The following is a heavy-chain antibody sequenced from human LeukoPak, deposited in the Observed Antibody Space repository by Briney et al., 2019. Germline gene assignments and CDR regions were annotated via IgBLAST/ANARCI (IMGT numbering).Heavy chain of an antibody. D-gene: IGHD5-12*01. CDR2: IKHDGSAN. V-gene: IGHV3-7*01. J-gene: IGHJ4*02. CDR3: ARVTPSGYDSTSSLLGRLRSSESFDY. Sequence: GGCLRLSCAASGFTISSYWMSWVRQAPGKGLEWVANIKHDGSANYYVDSVNGRFTILRDNAKNSLYLQMNRLRAEDTAVYYCARVTPSGYDSTSSLLGRLRSSESFDYWGQGTLVTVSS. CDR1: GFTISSYW.